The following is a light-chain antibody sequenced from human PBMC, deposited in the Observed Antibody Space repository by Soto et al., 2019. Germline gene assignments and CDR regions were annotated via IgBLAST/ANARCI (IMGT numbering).Light chain of an antibody. J-gene: IGKJ5*01. CDR3: MQSTQLPPT. CDR2: EVS. V-gene: IGKV2D-29*01. Sequence: DVARTQTPLSMSVAPGEPASISCKSSQSLLHITGETFLFWYLQKPGHAPQLXXYEVSTRVSGVPDRFSGSGSGTDFTLEISRVETDDVGIYYCMQSTQLPPTFGQGTRLEIK. CDR1: QSLLHITGETF.